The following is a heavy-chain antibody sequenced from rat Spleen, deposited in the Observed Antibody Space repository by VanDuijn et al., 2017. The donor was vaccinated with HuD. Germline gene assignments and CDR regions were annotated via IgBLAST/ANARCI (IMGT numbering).Heavy chain of an antibody. CDR2: ISTGGGNT. CDR1: GFTFSNYD. J-gene: IGHJ2*01. V-gene: IGHV5S23*01. CDR3: TRDLSEFGVGFDY. D-gene: IGHD4-3*01. Sequence: EVQMVESGGGLVQPGRSLKLSCAASGFTFSNYDMAWVRQAPTKGLEWVASISTGGGNTYYRDSVKGRFTISRDNAKSTLYLQLNSLRSEDTATYYCTRDLSEFGVGFDYWGQGVMVTVSS.